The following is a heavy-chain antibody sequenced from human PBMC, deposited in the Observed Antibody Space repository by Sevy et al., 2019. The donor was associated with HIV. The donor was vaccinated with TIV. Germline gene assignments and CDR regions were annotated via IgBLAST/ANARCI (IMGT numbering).Heavy chain of an antibody. Sequence: GGSLRLSCAASGFNFASYWMHWVRQSPGKGLVWVSRINSDGTKTKYADSVRGRFTMSRDNAKSTLFLQINSLRPEDTAVYYCARGGILYFGAIDNWGQGTLVTVSS. D-gene: IGHD3-10*01. CDR3: ARGGILYFGAIDN. V-gene: IGHV3-74*01. CDR1: GFNFASYW. J-gene: IGHJ4*02. CDR2: INSDGTKT.